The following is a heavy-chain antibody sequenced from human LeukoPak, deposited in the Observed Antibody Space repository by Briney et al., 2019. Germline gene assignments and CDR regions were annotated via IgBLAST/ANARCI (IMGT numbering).Heavy chain of an antibody. Sequence: GGSLRLSCAASGFTFSSYGMHWVRQAPGKGLEWVAVIWYDGSNKYYADPVKGRFTISRDNSKNTLYLQMNSLRAEDTAVYYCAKDGTIFGVYYMDVWGKGTTVTVSS. D-gene: IGHD3-3*01. CDR3: AKDGTIFGVYYMDV. V-gene: IGHV3-33*06. CDR2: IWYDGSNK. CDR1: GFTFSSYG. J-gene: IGHJ6*03.